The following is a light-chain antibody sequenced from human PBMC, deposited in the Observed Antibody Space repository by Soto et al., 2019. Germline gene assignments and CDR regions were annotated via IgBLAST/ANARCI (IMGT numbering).Light chain of an antibody. CDR1: QSVRRY. J-gene: IGKJ5*01. CDR3: QQRNNWPPIT. V-gene: IGKV3-11*01. CDR2: DAS. Sequence: EIVLTQSPATVSLCPGERATLSCRASQSVRRYLAWYQQKPGQAPRLLIYDASTRATGIPARFSGSGSETDFTLTITSLEPEDFAVYYCQQRNNWPPITFGQGTRLEIK.